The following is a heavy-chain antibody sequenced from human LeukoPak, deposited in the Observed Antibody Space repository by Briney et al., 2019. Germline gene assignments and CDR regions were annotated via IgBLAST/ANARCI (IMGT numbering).Heavy chain of an antibody. V-gene: IGHV3-30*04. Sequence: GGSLRLSCAASGFTFSSYAMHWVRQAPGKGLEWVAAISYDGPNKYYVDSVKGRFTISRDNSKNTLYLQMNSLRAEDTAVYYCAREGDILTGYTLDYWGQGTLVTVSS. J-gene: IGHJ4*02. CDR2: ISYDGPNK. CDR3: AREGDILTGYTLDY. CDR1: GFTFSSYA. D-gene: IGHD3-9*01.